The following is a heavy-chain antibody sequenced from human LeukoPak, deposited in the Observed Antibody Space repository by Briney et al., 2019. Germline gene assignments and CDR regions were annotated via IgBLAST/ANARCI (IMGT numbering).Heavy chain of an antibody. V-gene: IGHV4-39*01. CDR3: ATVIDFSRKFDH. D-gene: IGHD2/OR15-2a*01. Sequence: RTSETLSLTCTVSGVSISSSTYYWVWVRQPPGKGLEWIASISYSGTTYYNASLQSRVTISVDTSKNQFSLKLSPVSAADTAVYYCATVIDFSRKFDHWGEGTLVTVSS. J-gene: IGHJ4*02. CDR1: GVSISSSTYY. CDR2: ISYSGTT.